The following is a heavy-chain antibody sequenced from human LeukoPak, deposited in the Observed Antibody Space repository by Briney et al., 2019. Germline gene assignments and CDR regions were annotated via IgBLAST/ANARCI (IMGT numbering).Heavy chain of an antibody. CDR1: GGSLSSYY. CDR2: IYYSGST. Sequence: PAGTLALTCTVSGGSLSSYYWSWIRQPPGKGLEWIGYIYYSGSTNYNPSLKSRVTISVDTSKNQFSLQLSSVTAAHTAVYSCARGQWDLLSDYWGQGSLVTVSS. CDR3: ARGQWDLLSDY. V-gene: IGHV4-59*01. D-gene: IGHD1-26*01. J-gene: IGHJ4*02.